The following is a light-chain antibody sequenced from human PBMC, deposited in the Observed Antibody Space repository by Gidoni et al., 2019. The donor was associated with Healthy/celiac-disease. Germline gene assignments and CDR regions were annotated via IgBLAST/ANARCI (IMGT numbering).Light chain of an antibody. CDR2: GAS. V-gene: IGKV3-20*01. CDR3: QQYGSSPT. J-gene: IGKJ4*01. Sequence: EIVLTQSPGTLSLSPGESATLSCRASQSVSSSYLAWYQQKHGQAPRLLSYGASSRATGLPDRVSGSGSGTDFTLTSSRLEPEDFAVYYCQQYGSSPTFGGGTKVEIK. CDR1: QSVSSSY.